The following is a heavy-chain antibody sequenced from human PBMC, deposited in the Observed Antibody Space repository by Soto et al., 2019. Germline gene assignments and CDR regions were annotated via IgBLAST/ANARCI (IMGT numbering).Heavy chain of an antibody. V-gene: IGHV3-21*01. CDR1: GFTCSSYS. J-gene: IGHJ5*02. CDR3: ARDGYSSSWHPFDP. Sequence: GGALRVSCAASGFTCSSYSMNWVRQAPGKGLEWVSSISSSSYIYYADSVKGRFTISRDNAKNSLYLQMNSLRAEDTAVYYCARDGYSSSWHPFDPWGQGTLVTVSS. D-gene: IGHD6-13*01. CDR2: ISSSSYI.